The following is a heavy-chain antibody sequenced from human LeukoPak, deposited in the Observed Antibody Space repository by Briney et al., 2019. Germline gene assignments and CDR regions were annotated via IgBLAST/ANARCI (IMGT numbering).Heavy chain of an antibody. CDR2: INHSGST. V-gene: IGHV4-34*01. Sequence: SETLSLTCPVYGGSFSGYYWSWIRQPPGKGLEWIGEINHSGSTNYNPSLKSRVTISVVTSKNQFSLKLSSVTAADTAVYYCARENYDSSGYSIFDYWGQGTLVTVSS. CDR1: GGSFSGYY. CDR3: ARENYDSSGYSIFDY. J-gene: IGHJ4*02. D-gene: IGHD3-22*01.